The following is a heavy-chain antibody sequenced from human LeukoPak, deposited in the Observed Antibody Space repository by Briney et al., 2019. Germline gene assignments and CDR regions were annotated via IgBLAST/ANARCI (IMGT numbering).Heavy chain of an antibody. D-gene: IGHD1-26*01. CDR3: ARDVGAVYFDY. V-gene: IGHV3-30-3*01. CDR1: GFTFSSYA. J-gene: IGHJ4*02. CDR2: ILYDGSNK. Sequence: GGSLRLSCAASGFTFSSYAMHWVRQAPGKGLEWVAVILYDGSNKYYTDSVKGRFTISRDNSKNTLYLQMNSLRAEDTAVYYCARDVGAVYFDYWGQGTLVTVSS.